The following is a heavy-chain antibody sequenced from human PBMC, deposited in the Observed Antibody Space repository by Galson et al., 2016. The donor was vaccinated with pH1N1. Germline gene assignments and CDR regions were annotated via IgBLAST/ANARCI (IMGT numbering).Heavy chain of an antibody. Sequence: TLSLTCTVSGGSISSGGHYWNWIRQHPVKGLEWIGSIYYSGITYYNPSVTSRVTISVDTSKNQFSLKLNSVTAADTAVCYCARDPRPSAVANNEWAFDIWGQGTTVTVS. CDR1: GGSISSGGHY. CDR2: IYYSGIT. V-gene: IGHV4-31*03. J-gene: IGHJ3*02. CDR3: ARDPRPSAVANNEWAFDI. D-gene: IGHD4-23*01.